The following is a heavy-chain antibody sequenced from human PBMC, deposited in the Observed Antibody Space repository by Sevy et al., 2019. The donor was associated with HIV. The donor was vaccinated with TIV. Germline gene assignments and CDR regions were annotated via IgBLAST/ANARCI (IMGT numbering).Heavy chain of an antibody. Sequence: GGSLRLSCAASGFTVINNYMTWLRQAPGKGLEWVSVIHSGGNTYYADSVKGRFTISRDNSKNTLNLQMNSLRTEDTAVYYCGRDAVLPTAKEYYYYMDVWGKGTTVTVSS. D-gene: IGHD2-2*01. CDR2: IHSGGNT. CDR3: GRDAVLPTAKEYYYYMDV. J-gene: IGHJ6*03. V-gene: IGHV3-66*02. CDR1: GFTVINNY.